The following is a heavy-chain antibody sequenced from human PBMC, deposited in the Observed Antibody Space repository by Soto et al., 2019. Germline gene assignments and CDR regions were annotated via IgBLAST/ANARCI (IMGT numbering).Heavy chain of an antibody. Sequence: SETLSLTCTVSGGSISSGGYYWSWIRQHPGKGLEWIGYIYYSGSTYYNPSLKSRVTISVDTSKNQFSLKLSSVTAADTAVYYCARGYSLLFYGDDYWGQGTLVTVSS. CDR3: ARGYSLLFYGDDY. V-gene: IGHV4-31*03. D-gene: IGHD2-21*01. CDR1: GGSISSGGYY. CDR2: IYYSGST. J-gene: IGHJ4*02.